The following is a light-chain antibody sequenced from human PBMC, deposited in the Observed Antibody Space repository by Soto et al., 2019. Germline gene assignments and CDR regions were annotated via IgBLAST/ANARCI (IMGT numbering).Light chain of an antibody. CDR1: QSVSSY. CDR2: DAS. J-gene: IGKJ1*01. V-gene: IGKV3-11*01. Sequence: EIVLTQSPATLSLSPGERATLSCRASQSVSSYLAWYQQKPGQAPRLLIYDASNRATGVPARFSGGRSGTDFTLTISSLEPEDFAVYYCQQRINGWTFGQGTKVEI. CDR3: QQRINGWT.